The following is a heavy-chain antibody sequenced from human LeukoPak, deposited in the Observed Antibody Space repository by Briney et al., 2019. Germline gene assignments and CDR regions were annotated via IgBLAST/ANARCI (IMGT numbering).Heavy chain of an antibody. J-gene: IGHJ3*02. CDR3: ARDWVAGVPFDAFDI. D-gene: IGHD3-10*01. CDR2: IKEDGSET. CDR1: GFTLSGYW. V-gene: IGHV3-7*01. Sequence: PGGSLRLSCAASGFTLSGYWMSWVRQAPGKGLEWVANIKEDGSETYYVDSVKGRFTISRDNAKNSLYLHMNSLTAEDTAMYYCARDWVAGVPFDAFDIWGQGKMVSVSS.